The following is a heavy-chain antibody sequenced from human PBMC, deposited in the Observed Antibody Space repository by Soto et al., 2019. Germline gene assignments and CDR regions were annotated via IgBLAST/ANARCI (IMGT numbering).Heavy chain of an antibody. CDR3: ARVNVVVVAATREYYFDY. CDR2: INPNTGGT. D-gene: IGHD2-15*01. Sequence: QVQLVQSGAEVKKPGASVKVSCKASGYTFTSYYMHWVRQAPGQGLEWMGWINPNTGGTNYAQKFQGRVTMTRDTSISTAYMELSRLRSDDTAVYYCARVNVVVVAATREYYFDYWGQGTLVTVSS. J-gene: IGHJ4*02. CDR1: GYTFTSYY. V-gene: IGHV1-2*02.